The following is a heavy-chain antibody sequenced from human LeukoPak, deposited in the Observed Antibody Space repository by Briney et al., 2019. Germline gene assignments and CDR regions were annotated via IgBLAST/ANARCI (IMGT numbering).Heavy chain of an antibody. J-gene: IGHJ5*02. V-gene: IGHV4-34*01. CDR3: ARGLEEQWLVILRWFDP. CDR2: INHSGST. CDR1: GGSFSGYY. Sequence: SETLSLTCAAYGGSFSGYYWSWIRQPPGKGLEWIGEINHSGSTNYNPSLKSRVTISVDTSKNQFSLKLSSVTAADTAVYYCARGLEEQWLVILRWFDPWGQGTLVTVSS. D-gene: IGHD6-19*01.